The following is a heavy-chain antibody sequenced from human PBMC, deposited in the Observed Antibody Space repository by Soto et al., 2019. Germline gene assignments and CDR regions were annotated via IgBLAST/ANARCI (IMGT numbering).Heavy chain of an antibody. Sequence: SETLSLTCTVSGGSISSGGYYWSWIRQHPGKGLEWIGYIYYSGSTYYNPSLKSQVTISVDTSKNQFSLKLSSVTAADTAVYYCARGAPNYYGSGTIYFDYWGQGTLVTVSS. V-gene: IGHV4-31*01. D-gene: IGHD3-10*01. J-gene: IGHJ4*02. CDR2: IYYSGST. CDR1: GGSISSGGYY. CDR3: ARGAPNYYGSGTIYFDY.